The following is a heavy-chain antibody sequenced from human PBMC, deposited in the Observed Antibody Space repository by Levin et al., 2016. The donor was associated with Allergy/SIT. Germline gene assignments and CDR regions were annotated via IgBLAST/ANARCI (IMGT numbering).Heavy chain of an antibody. CDR3: VGTNVYTHL. Sequence: GGSLRLSCVGSGFTFSKYGMHWVRQAPGKGLEWVGLVSFDGIDSYYGDSVKGRFTISRDNSKNTVYLQMNGLKREDTAVYYCVGTNVYTHLWGRGTLVTVSS. CDR1: GFTFSKYG. CDR2: VSFDGIDS. J-gene: IGHJ4*02. D-gene: IGHD2-2*02. V-gene: IGHV3-30*03.